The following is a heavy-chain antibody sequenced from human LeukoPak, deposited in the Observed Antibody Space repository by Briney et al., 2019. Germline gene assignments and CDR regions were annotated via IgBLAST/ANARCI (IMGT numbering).Heavy chain of an antibody. V-gene: IGHV1-46*01. CDR2: INPSGGST. J-gene: IGHJ4*02. Sequence: ASVKVSCKASGYTFTSYYMHWVRQAPGQGLEWMGIINPSGGSTSYAQKFQGRVTMTRNTSISTAYMELSSLRSEDTAVYYCARAADRPWKRITIFGVDTKYYFDYWGQGTLVTVSS. CDR1: GYTFTSYY. D-gene: IGHD3-3*01. CDR3: ARAADRPWKRITIFGVDTKYYFDY.